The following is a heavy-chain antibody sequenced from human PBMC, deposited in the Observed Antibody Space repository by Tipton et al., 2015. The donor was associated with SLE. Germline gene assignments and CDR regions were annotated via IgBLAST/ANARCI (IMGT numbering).Heavy chain of an antibody. CDR2: IYSGGST. J-gene: IGHJ4*02. D-gene: IGHD3-3*01. Sequence: GSLRLSCAVSGFTVSSNYMSWVRQAPGKGLEWVSVIYSGGSTYYADSVKGRFTISRDNSKNTLYLQINSLRAEDTAVYYCAMSGTPWYFDYWGQGTLVTVSS. CDR3: AMSGTPWYFDY. V-gene: IGHV3-53*01. CDR1: GFTVSSNY.